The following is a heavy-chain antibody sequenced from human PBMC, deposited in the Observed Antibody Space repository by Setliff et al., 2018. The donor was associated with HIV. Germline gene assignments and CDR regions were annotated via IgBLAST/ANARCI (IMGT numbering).Heavy chain of an antibody. CDR3: ARVLLRTNAVYGVVSNQFDP. V-gene: IGHV3-7*03. Sequence: PGGSLRLSCAAPGFSFSNFWMHWVRQAPGKGLEWVASISPDGNRNHCVGSVKGRFTASRDNAKSSLYLQMNSLRAEDTAVYYCARVLLRTNAVYGVVSNQFDPWGQGTLVTVSS. D-gene: IGHD2-8*01. CDR2: ISPDGNRN. J-gene: IGHJ5*02. CDR1: GFSFSNFW.